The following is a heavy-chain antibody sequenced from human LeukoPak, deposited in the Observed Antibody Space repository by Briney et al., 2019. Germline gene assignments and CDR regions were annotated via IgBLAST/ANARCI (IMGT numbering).Heavy chain of an antibody. J-gene: IGHJ4*02. CDR3: ARDGAYYDSGNYYNNYFDS. V-gene: IGHV1-3*01. CDR2: INGGSGNT. D-gene: IGHD3-10*01. CDR1: GYTFTNYA. Sequence: ASVKVSCKASGYTFTNYAIHWVRQAPGQRLEWMGWINGGSGNTKYSQNFQGRVTITRDTSASTAYMELSSLRSEDTAVYYCARDGAYYDSGNYYNNYFDSWGQGTLVTVSS.